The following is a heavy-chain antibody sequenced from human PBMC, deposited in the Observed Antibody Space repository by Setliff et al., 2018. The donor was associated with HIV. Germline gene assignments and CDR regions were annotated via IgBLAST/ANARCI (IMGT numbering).Heavy chain of an antibody. J-gene: IGHJ4*02. CDR3: VRDRIEGRTVFDT. V-gene: IGHV3-74*01. CDR1: GFSFGSHW. CDR2: ISGDGTRT. Sequence: GGSLRLSCAASGFSFGSHWMHWVRQSPGKGLVWISRISGDGTRTAYADSAKGRFTISRDNAANTLYLQVDGLRGEDSAVYYCVRDRIEGRTVFDTWGLGTLVTVSS. D-gene: IGHD2-8*02.